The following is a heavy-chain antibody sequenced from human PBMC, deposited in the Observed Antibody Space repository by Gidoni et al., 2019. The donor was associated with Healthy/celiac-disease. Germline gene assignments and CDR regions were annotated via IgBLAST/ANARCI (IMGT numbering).Heavy chain of an antibody. CDR2: IIPIVGTA. CDR1: GGTFSSYA. CDR3: AEKNVDIVATIEWEYYYYGMDV. Sequence: QVQLVQSGAEVKKPGSSVQVSCKASGGTFSSYAIRWVRQAPGQGLEWMGGIIPIVGTANYAQKIQGRVTITADESTSTAYMELSSLRSEDTAVYYCAEKNVDIVATIEWEYYYYGMDVWGQGTTVTVSS. D-gene: IGHD5-12*01. J-gene: IGHJ6*02. V-gene: IGHV1-69*01.